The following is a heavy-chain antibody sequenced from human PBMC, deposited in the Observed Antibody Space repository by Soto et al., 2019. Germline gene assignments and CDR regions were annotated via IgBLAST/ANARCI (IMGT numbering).Heavy chain of an antibody. J-gene: IGHJ6*02. D-gene: IGHD1-26*01. V-gene: IGHV4-39*01. CDR2: IYYSGST. CDR3: ARHSDSRSYYYSHGMDV. Sequence: PSETLSLSCTVSGGSISSRSDDWGWIRQPPGKGLEWIGSIYYSGSTYYNPSLKSRVTISVDTSKNQFSLKLSSVTAADTAVYYCARHSDSRSYYYSHGMDVCAQAPTVTVSS. CDR1: GGSISSRSDD.